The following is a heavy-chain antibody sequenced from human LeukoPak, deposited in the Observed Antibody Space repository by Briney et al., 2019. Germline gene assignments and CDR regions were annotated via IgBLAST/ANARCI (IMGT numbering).Heavy chain of an antibody. Sequence: SETLSLTCTVSGGSISSGGYSWSWIRQPPGKGLEWIGYIYHSGSTHYNPSLKSRVTISVDRSKNQFSLKLSSVTAADTAVYYCARGAIRGVDAFNIWGQGTMVTVSS. CDR1: GGSISSGGYS. CDR2: IYHSGST. D-gene: IGHD1-26*01. CDR3: ARGAIRGVDAFNI. V-gene: IGHV4-30-2*01. J-gene: IGHJ3*02.